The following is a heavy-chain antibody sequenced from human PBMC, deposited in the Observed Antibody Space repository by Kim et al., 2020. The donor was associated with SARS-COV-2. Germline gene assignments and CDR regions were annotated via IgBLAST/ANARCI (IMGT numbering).Heavy chain of an antibody. J-gene: IGHJ4*02. V-gene: IGHV3-7*01. CDR2: INQDGSVK. CDR3: ARIGYSSSSLDY. Sequence: GGSLRLSCAASGFTFNNYWMTWVRQAPGKGLEWVANINQDGSVKYYVDSVKGRFTTSRDNAKNSVYLQMNSLRVDDTAVYFCARIGYSSSSLDYWGQGTLVTVSS. CDR1: GFTFNNYW. D-gene: IGHD6-13*01.